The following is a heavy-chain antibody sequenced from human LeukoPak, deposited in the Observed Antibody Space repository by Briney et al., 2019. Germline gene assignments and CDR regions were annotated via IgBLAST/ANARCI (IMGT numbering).Heavy chain of an antibody. V-gene: IGHV4-4*07. CDR3: ARDQVGSYGVAFDI. D-gene: IGHD1-26*01. CDR1: GGSISSDY. Sequence: SETLSLTCTVSGGSISSDYWSWIRQPAGKGLEWIGRIYTSGSTNYNPSLKSRVTISVDKSKNQFSLKLSSVTAADTAVYYCARDQVGSYGVAFDIWGQGTMVTASS. J-gene: IGHJ3*02. CDR2: IYTSGST.